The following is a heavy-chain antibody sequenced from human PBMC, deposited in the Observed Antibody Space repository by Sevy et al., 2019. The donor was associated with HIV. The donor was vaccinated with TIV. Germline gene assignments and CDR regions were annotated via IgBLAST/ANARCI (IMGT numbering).Heavy chain of an antibody. V-gene: IGHV3-49*03. CDR2: ITRNSYEAYGGTT. Sequence: GGSLRLSCTTSGFTFDDYAMSWFRQAPGKGLEWVAFITRNSYEAYGGTTDYGASVKGRLIISRDDSKSIAYLQMNSLKTEDTAVYYCTRGLATADTPEYYFDYWGQGTLVTVSS. CDR1: GFTFDDYA. J-gene: IGHJ4*02. CDR3: TRGLATADTPEYYFDY. D-gene: IGHD5-12*01.